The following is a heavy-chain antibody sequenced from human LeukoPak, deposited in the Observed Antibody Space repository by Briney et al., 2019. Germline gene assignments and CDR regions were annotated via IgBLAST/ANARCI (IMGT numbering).Heavy chain of an antibody. D-gene: IGHD5-18*01. CDR1: GGSFSGYY. J-gene: IGHJ4*02. CDR2: INHSGST. CDR3: ARELLEGGGTAMVTPFDY. V-gene: IGHV4-34*01. Sequence: SETLSLTCAVYGGSFSGYYWSWIRQPPGKGLEWIGEINHSGSTNYNPSLKSRVTISVDTSKNQFSLKLSSVTAADTAVYYCARELLEGGGTAMVTPFDYWGQGTLVTVSS.